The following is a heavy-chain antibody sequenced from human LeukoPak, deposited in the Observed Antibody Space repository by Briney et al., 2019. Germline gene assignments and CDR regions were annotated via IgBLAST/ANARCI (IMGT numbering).Heavy chain of an antibody. D-gene: IGHD6-6*01. CDR2: ISDDGSNE. Sequence: GGSLRLSCAASGFTFSSSAMSWVRQAPGKGLEWVALISDDGSNESFADSVKGRFTNSRDNSKNTLYLQMNSLRADDTAVYYCARDHQVSYFDYWGQGTLVTVSS. J-gene: IGHJ4*02. CDR3: ARDHQVSYFDY. CDR1: GFTFSSSA. V-gene: IGHV3-30*04.